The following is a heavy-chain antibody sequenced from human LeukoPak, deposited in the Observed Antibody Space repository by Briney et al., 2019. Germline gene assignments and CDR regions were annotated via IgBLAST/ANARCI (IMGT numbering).Heavy chain of an antibody. CDR2: TYYSGST. J-gene: IGHJ3*02. Sequence: SETLSLTCTVSGGSISSYYWSWIRQPPGKGLEWIGYTYYSGSTNYNPSLKSRVTISVDTSKNQFSLKLSSVTAADTAVYYCARRYSSSWPTFRDAFDIWGQGTMVTVSS. V-gene: IGHV4-59*08. CDR1: GGSISSYY. CDR3: ARRYSSSWPTFRDAFDI. D-gene: IGHD6-13*01.